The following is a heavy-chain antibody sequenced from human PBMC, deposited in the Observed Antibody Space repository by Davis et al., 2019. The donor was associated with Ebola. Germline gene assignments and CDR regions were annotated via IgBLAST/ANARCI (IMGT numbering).Heavy chain of an antibody. D-gene: IGHD3-22*01. CDR1: GYTFIGYY. V-gene: IGHV1-2*06. Sequence: AASVQVSCKASGYTFIGYYMHWVRQAPGQGLEWMGRINPNSGGTNYAQKFQGRVTMTRDTSISTAYMELSRLRSDDTAVYYCARVGYYYDSSGYYSTFDYWGQGTLVTVSS. J-gene: IGHJ4*02. CDR3: ARVGYYYDSSGYYSTFDY. CDR2: INPNSGGT.